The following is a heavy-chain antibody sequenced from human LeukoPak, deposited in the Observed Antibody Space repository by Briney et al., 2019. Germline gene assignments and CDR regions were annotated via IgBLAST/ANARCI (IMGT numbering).Heavy chain of an antibody. CDR2: IKRKTDGGTT. CDR3: TTVDLLLWSGELEDYYYYGMAV. CDR1: GFTFSNAW. V-gene: IGHV3-15*01. D-gene: IGHD3-10*01. Sequence: PGGSLRLSCAASGFTFSNAWMSWVRQAPGKGLEWVGRIKRKTDGGTTDYAAPVKGRFTISRDDSKNTLYLQMNSLTTEDTAVYFCTTVDLLLWSGELEDYYYYGMAVWGQGTTVTVSS. J-gene: IGHJ6*02.